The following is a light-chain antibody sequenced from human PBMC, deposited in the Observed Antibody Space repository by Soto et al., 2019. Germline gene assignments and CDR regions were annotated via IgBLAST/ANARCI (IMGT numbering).Light chain of an antibody. CDR1: QSVSSY. CDR2: DAS. V-gene: IGKV3-11*01. CDR3: QQRSNWPHT. Sequence: EIVLTQSPATLSLSPGERATLSCRASQSVSSYLAWYQHKPGQAPRLLIYDASNRATGIPARFSGSGSGTDFTLTISSLEPEDFAAYYCQQRSNWPHTFGPGTKLEIK. J-gene: IGKJ2*01.